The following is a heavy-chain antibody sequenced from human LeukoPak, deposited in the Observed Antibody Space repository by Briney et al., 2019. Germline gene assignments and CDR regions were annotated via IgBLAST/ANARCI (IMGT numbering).Heavy chain of an antibody. Sequence: SETLSLTCTVSGGSMNINNYYWAWIRQSPGKGLEWLGSIYYTGTTNYNPSLKSRVTISVDMSKNQFSLKLSSVTAADTAVYYCERRAAGNFDYWGQGTLVTVSS. CDR3: ERRAAGNFDY. J-gene: IGHJ4*02. D-gene: IGHD6-13*01. CDR2: IYYTGTT. V-gene: IGHV4-39*07. CDR1: GGSMNINNYY.